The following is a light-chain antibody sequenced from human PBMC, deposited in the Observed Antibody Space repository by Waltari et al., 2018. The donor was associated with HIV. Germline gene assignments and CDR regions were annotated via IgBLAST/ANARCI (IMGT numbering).Light chain of an antibody. CDR2: WAS. Sequence: DIVMTQSPDSLAVSLGERATIHCKSSQSVLYSSNNKNYLAWYQQKPGQPPTLLIYWASTRESGVPDRFSGSGSGTDFTLTISSLQAEDVAVYYCQQYYSTPPYTFGQGTKLEIK. V-gene: IGKV4-1*01. CDR3: QQYYSTPPYT. J-gene: IGKJ2*01. CDR1: QSVLYSSNNKNY.